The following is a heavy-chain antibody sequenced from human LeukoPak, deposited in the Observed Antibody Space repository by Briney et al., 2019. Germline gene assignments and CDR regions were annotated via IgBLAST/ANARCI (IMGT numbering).Heavy chain of an antibody. V-gene: IGHV1-69*04. D-gene: IGHD1-7*01. CDR2: IIPILGLA. CDR3: ARDGSLTVTPLSLSFDY. J-gene: IGHJ4*02. CDR1: GGTFSNYA. Sequence: SVKVSCKASGGTFSNYAISWVRQAPGQGLEWMGRIIPILGLANYAQKFQGRVTITADRSTSRAYMELSSLRSEDTAVYYRARDGSLTVTPLSLSFDYWGQGTLVTVSS.